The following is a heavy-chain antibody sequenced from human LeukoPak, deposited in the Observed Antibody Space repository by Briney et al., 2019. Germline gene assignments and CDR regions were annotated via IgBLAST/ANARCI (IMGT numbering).Heavy chain of an antibody. D-gene: IGHD6-19*01. Sequence: ASVKVSCKASGYTFTSYGISWVRQAPGQGLEWMGWISGYYGNTDSAQNLQGRVTMTRDTSPSTAYMELRSLTSDDMAVYYCARRGPVGGGWGFDYWGQGTLVTVSS. J-gene: IGHJ4*02. V-gene: IGHV1-18*03. CDR3: ARRGPVGGGWGFDY. CDR2: ISGYYGNT. CDR1: GYTFTSYG.